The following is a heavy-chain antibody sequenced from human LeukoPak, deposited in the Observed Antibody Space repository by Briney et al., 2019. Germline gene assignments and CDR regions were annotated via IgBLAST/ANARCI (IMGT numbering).Heavy chain of an antibody. CDR1: GGSISSYY. D-gene: IGHD5-24*01. J-gene: IGHJ4*02. CDR3: ARCRDGYNWGGYYFDH. Sequence: PSETLSLTCTVSGGSISSYYWSWIRQPPGKGLEWIAYIYYSGSTNYNPSLKSRVTISVDTSKNQFSLKLSSVTAADTAVYYCARCRDGYNWGGYYFDHWGQGSLVTVSS. V-gene: IGHV4-59*08. CDR2: IYYSGST.